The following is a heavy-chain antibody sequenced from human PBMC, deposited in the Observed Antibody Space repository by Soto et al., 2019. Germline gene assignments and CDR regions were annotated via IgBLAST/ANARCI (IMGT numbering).Heavy chain of an antibody. V-gene: IGHV4-59*01. CDR2: IYYSGST. CDR3: ARADPSGLLDY. D-gene: IGHD5-12*01. CDR1: GGSISSYC. J-gene: IGHJ4*02. Sequence: SETLSLTCTVSGGSISSYCWSWIRQPPGKGLEWIGYIYYSGSTNYNPSLKSRVTISVDTSKNQLSLKLSSVTAADTAVYNCARADPSGLLDYWGQGTLVTVSS.